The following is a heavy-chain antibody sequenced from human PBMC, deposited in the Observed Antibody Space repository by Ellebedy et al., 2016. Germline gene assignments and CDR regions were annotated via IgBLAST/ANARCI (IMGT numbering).Heavy chain of an antibody. CDR2: ISGSGGST. D-gene: IGHD6-19*01. J-gene: IGHJ6*02. CDR3: ARDRIAVAGTWYYYGMDV. CDR1: GFTYSNYA. Sequence: GGSLRLSXAASGFTYSNYAMSWVRQAPGKGLEWVSAISGSGGSTYYADSVKGRFTISRDNSKNTLHLQMNSLRAEDTAVYYCARDRIAVAGTWYYYGMDVWGQGTTVTVSS. V-gene: IGHV3-23*01.